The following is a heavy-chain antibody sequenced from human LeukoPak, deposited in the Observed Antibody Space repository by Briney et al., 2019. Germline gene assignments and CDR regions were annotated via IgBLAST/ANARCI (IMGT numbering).Heavy chain of an antibody. Sequence: EPSETLSLTCTVSDGSISSYFWSWARQPPGKGLEWIACVYYTGSTNSNPSLKSRVTMSIDTSKNQFSLKLTSVTAADTAVYYCARHVYREGSPFDHWGQGTLVTVSS. CDR2: VYYTGST. CDR1: DGSISSYF. V-gene: IGHV4-59*08. J-gene: IGHJ4*02. D-gene: IGHD5/OR15-5a*01. CDR3: ARHVYREGSPFDH.